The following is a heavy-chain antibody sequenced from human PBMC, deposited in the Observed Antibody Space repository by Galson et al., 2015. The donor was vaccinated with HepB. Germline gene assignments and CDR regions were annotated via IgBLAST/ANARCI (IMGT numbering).Heavy chain of an antibody. D-gene: IGHD3-10*01. J-gene: IGHJ3*01. CDR2: ISGNGGST. CDR1: GFTFSNYA. CDR3: AKWEVNYYGSGSYYNIDAFDV. V-gene: IGHV3-23*01. Sequence: SLRLSCAASGFTFSNYATTWVRQAPGKGLGWVSAISGNGGSTYYADSVKGRFTVSRDNSKNTLYLQMNSLRAEDTALYYCAKWEVNYYGSGSYYNIDAFDVWGQGTMVTVSS.